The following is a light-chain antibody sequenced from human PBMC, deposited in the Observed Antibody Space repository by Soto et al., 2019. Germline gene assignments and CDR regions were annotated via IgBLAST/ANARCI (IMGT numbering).Light chain of an antibody. J-gene: IGKJ3*01. V-gene: IGKV1-39*01. Sequence: DIQMTQSPSSLSASVGDRVTITCRTSQYISNYLNWYQHKPGKAPKLLIYTASNLQSGFPSRFSGSGSGTDFTLTISSLQPDDFATYYCQQSYSIPRFTFGPGTKVDVK. CDR1: QYISNY. CDR3: QQSYSIPRFT. CDR2: TAS.